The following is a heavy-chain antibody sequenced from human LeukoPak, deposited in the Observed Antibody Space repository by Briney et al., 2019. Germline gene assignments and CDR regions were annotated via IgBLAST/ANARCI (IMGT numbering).Heavy chain of an antibody. CDR3: ARDSRWALFDS. D-gene: IGHD5-24*01. CDR2: IGGSGIRV. CDR1: GFTFSTYG. V-gene: IGHV3-23*01. Sequence: PGGTLRLSCAASGFTFSTYGINWVRQAPGKGLEWVSGIGGSGIRVYYADSVKGRFTISRDNSKNTVYLRLSSLTVEDTAVYYCARDSRWALFDSWGQGTLVTVSS. J-gene: IGHJ4*02.